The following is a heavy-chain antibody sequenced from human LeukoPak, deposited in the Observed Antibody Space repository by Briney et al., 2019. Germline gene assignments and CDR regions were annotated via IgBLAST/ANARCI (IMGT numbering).Heavy chain of an antibody. D-gene: IGHD6-19*01. J-gene: IGHJ5*01. CDR2: ISGSGAST. CDR3: AKARGWYPGFEF. V-gene: IGHV3-23*01. Sequence: AGALTVSCACSGFTFNNHPFNWLRQAPGKGLEGVSTISGSGASTFYAASVKGRFTIPRDNSKNTVYLQMNRLRAEDTAVYYCAKARGWYPGFEFWGQGTLVTVSS. CDR1: GFTFNNHP.